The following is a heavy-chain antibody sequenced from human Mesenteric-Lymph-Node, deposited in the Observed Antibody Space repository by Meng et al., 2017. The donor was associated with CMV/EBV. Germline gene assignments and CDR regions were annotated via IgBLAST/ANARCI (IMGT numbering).Heavy chain of an antibody. CDR2: ISWNSGSI. CDR3: AKDTESYDSSARYGMDV. CDR1: GFTFSSYA. D-gene: IGHD3-22*01. Sequence: GGSLRLSCAASGFTFSSYAMHWVRQAPGKGLEWVAGISWNSGSIGYADSVKGRFTISRDNAKNSLYLQMNSLRAEDTALYYCAKDTESYDSSARYGMDVWGQGTTVTVSS. V-gene: IGHV3-9*01. J-gene: IGHJ6*02.